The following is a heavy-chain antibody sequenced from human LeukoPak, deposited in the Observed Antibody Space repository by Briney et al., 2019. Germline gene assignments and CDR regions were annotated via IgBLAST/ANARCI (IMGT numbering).Heavy chain of an antibody. V-gene: IGHV3-30*18. D-gene: IGHD2-15*01. J-gene: IGHJ6*02. CDR1: GFAFSSYA. CDR3: AKAYCTGGSCYGRYYYGMDV. CDR2: ISYDGSTK. Sequence: GGSLRLSCAASGFAFSSYAIHWVRQAPGKGPEWVAVISYDGSTKYYADSVKGRFTISRDNSKNTMYLQMNSLRPEDTAVFYCAKAYCTGGSCYGRYYYGMDVWGQGTTVTVSS.